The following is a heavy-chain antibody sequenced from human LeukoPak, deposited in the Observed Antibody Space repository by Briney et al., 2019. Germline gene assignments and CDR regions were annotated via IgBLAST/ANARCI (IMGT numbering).Heavy chain of an antibody. D-gene: IGHD5-24*01. V-gene: IGHV3-30*18. J-gene: IGHJ4*02. Sequence: GGSLRLSCAASGFTFSSYWMSWVRQAPGKGLEWVAVISYDGSNKYYADSVKGRFTISRDNSKDTLYLQMNSLRAEDTAVYYCAKLGQSGYNSYYWGQGTLVTVSS. CDR3: AKLGQSGYNSYY. CDR2: ISYDGSNK. CDR1: GFTFSSYW.